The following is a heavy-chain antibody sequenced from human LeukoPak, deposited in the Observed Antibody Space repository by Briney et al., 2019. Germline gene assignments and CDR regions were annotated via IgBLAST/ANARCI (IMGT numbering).Heavy chain of an antibody. D-gene: IGHD3-16*02. CDR2: IKQDGSEK. J-gene: IGHJ5*02. V-gene: IGHV3-7*03. CDR3: AKDLSPEVRNWFDP. Sequence: GGSLRLSYAASGFTFSSYWMSWVRQAPGKGLEWVANIKQDGSEKYYVDSVKGRFTISRDNAKNSLYLQMNSLRAEDTALYYCAKDLSPEVRNWFDPWGQGTLVTVSS. CDR1: GFTFSSYW.